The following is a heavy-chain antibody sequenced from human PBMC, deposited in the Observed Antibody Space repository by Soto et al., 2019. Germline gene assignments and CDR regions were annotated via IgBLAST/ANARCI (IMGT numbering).Heavy chain of an antibody. CDR1: GFTFSDYY. J-gene: IGHJ6*03. CDR3: ARDQWLVPAGNYYYYYYMDV. D-gene: IGHD6-19*01. V-gene: IGHV3-11*01. Sequence: GGSLRLSCAASGFTFSDYYMSWIRQAPGKGLEWVSYISSSGSTIYYADSVKGRFTISRDNAKNSLYLQMNSLRAEDTAVYYCARDQWLVPAGNYYYYYYMDVWGKGTTVTVSS. CDR2: ISSSGSTI.